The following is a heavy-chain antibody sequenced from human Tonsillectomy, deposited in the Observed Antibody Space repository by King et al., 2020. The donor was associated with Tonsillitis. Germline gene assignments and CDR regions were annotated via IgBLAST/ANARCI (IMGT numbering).Heavy chain of an antibody. CDR3: ARDSSGSLSAFDI. V-gene: IGHV3-33*01. J-gene: IGHJ3*02. D-gene: IGHD1-26*01. CDR2: IWYDGSNK. Sequence: VQLVESGGGVVQPGRSLRLSCAASGFTFSSYGMHWVRQAPGKGLEWVAVIWYDGSNKYYADSVKGRLTISRANSKNTLYLQMNSLRAEDTAGYYCARDSSGSLSAFDIWGQGTMVTVSS. CDR1: GFTFSSYG.